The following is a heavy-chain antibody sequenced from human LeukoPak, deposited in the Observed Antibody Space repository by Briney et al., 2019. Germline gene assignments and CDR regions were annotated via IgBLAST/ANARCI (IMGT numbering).Heavy chain of an antibody. CDR3: ARQRITMVRGGLAWFDP. CDR1: GGSISSSSYY. V-gene: IGHV4-39*01. J-gene: IGHJ5*02. Sequence: PSETLSLTCTVSGGSISSSSYYWGWIHQPPGKGLEWIGGIYYSGSTYYNPSLKSRVTISVDTSKNQFSLKLSSVTAADTAVYYCARQRITMVRGGLAWFDPWGQGTLVTVSS. D-gene: IGHD3-10*01. CDR2: IYYSGST.